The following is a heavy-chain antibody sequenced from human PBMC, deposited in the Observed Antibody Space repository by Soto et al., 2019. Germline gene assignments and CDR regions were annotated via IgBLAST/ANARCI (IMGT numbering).Heavy chain of an antibody. J-gene: IGHJ4*02. V-gene: IGHV4-59*08. Sequence: KSSETLSLTCTVSGGSLSPNYWSWIRQPPGKGLEWIGYIYYGGTTTNNPSLNSRVAISIDTSKNQFSLTLSSVTAADTAVYYCARHLGEGYLDFWGQGTLVTVSS. CDR1: GGSLSPNY. CDR3: ARHLGEGYLDF. CDR2: IYYGGTT.